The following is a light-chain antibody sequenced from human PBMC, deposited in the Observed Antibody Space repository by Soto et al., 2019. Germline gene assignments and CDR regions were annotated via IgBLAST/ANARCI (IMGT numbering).Light chain of an antibody. J-gene: IGKJ5*01. CDR3: QQYNSYPIT. V-gene: IGKV3-15*01. CDR1: QIVRTY. Sequence: QSQATQSLSPGARGTHSCRASQIVRTYLEWYQQKPGKAPRLLIYGASTRATGIPARFSGSGSGTEFTLTISSLQPDDFETYYCQQYNSYPITFGQGTQVDIK. CDR2: GAS.